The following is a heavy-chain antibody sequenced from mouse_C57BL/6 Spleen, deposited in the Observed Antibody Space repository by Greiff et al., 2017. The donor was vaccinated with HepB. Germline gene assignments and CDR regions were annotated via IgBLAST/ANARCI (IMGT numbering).Heavy chain of an antibody. Sequence: EVQLQESGAELVKPGATVKLSCTASGFNIKDYYMHWVKQRTEQGLEWNGRIEPEDGETKYAPKFPGKATIRPDTSSNTAYLQLSSLTSEDTAVYYCARNYGSSYHYAMDNWGEGTAGTGSS. J-gene: IGHJ4*01. CDR1: GFNIKDYY. D-gene: IGHD1-1*01. CDR3: ARNYGSSYHYAMDN. CDR2: IEPEDGET. V-gene: IGHV14-2*01.